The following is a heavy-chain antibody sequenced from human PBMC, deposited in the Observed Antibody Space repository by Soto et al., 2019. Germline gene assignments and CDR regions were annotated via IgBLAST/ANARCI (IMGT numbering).Heavy chain of an antibody. V-gene: IGHV4-39*02. J-gene: IGHJ6*02. CDR1: GGSISSSSYY. Sequence: SETLSLTCTVSGGSISSSSYYWGWIRQPPGKGLEWIGSIYYSGSTYYNPSLKSRVTISVDTSKNQFSLKLSSVTAADTAVYYCARDSNYDAWVGHYYYGMDVWGQGTTVTVSS. CDR3: ARDSNYDAWVGHYYYGMDV. D-gene: IGHD4-4*01. CDR2: IYYSGST.